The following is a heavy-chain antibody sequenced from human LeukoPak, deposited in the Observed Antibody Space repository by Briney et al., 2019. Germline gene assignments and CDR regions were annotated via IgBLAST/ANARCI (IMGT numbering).Heavy chain of an antibody. CDR2: FDPEDGET. V-gene: IGHV1-24*01. Sequence: ASVKVSCKVSGYTLTELSMHWVRQAPGKGLEWMGGFDPEDGETVYAQRFQGRVTISADKSTSTAYMDLSGLRSEDTAVYYCATTHDSRELMQGDSWGQGTLVTVSS. CDR3: ATTHDSRELMQGDS. D-gene: IGHD3-10*01. J-gene: IGHJ4*02. CDR1: GYTLTELS.